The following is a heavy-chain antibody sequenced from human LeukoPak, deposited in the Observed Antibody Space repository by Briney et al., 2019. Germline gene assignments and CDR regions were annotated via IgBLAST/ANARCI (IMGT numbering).Heavy chain of an antibody. CDR2: INTDGSTT. CDR3: ARDSGTYYYYYMDV. D-gene: IGHD1-26*01. Sequence: PGGSLRLSCVASGFTFSNYWMYWVRQAPGKGLVWVSRINTDGSTTSYADSVKGRFTISRDNAKNTLYLQMNSLRAEDTAVYYCARDSGTYYYYYMDVWDKGTTVTVSS. J-gene: IGHJ6*03. CDR1: GFTFSNYW. V-gene: IGHV3-74*01.